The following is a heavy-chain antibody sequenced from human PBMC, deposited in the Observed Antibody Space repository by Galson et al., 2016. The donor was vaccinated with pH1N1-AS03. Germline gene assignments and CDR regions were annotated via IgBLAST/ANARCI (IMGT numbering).Heavy chain of an antibody. D-gene: IGHD1-26*01. CDR2: INAGNGNT. CDR3: ARGRGSYGMDV. Sequence: SVKVSCKASGYTFISYVMHWVRQAPGQRLEWMGWINAGNGNTTYSQSFQGRVTITRDTSASKAYMGLSSLRSEDTAVYYCARGRGSYGMDVWGQGATVTVSS. CDR1: GYTFISYV. J-gene: IGHJ6*02. V-gene: IGHV1-3*01.